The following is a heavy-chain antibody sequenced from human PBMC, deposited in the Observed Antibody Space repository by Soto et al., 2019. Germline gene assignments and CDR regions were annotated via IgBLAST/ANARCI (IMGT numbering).Heavy chain of an antibody. Sequence: ASVKVSCKASGYTFTSDHMHWVRQAPGQGLEWMGIINPAGGSTRFAQNFQGRVTMTRDTSTTTVYMELSSLRSEDTAVYYCARDRAYYDSSGYYYNYFDYWGQGTQVSVAP. CDR2: INPAGGST. CDR3: ARDRAYYDSSGYYYNYFDY. D-gene: IGHD3-22*01. J-gene: IGHJ4*02. CDR1: GYTFTSDH. V-gene: IGHV1-46*01.